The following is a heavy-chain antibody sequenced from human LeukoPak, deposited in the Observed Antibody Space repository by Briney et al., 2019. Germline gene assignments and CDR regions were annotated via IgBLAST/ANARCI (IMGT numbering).Heavy chain of an antibody. Sequence: GGSLRLSCAASGLRFSDYYMSWIRQAPGKGLEWVSYISSSGSTIYYADSVKGRFTISRDNAKNSLYLQMNSLRAEDTAVYYCARDKLIRSGYWGSRVDTDYWGQGTLVTVSS. CDR1: GLRFSDYY. J-gene: IGHJ4*02. CDR2: ISSSGSTI. CDR3: ARDKLIRSGYWGSRVDTDY. V-gene: IGHV3-11*04. D-gene: IGHD5-18*01.